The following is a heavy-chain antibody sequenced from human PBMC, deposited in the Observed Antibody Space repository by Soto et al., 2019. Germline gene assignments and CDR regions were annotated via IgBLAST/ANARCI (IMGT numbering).Heavy chain of an antibody. Sequence: SETLSLTCTVSGGSISGYYWSWIRQPPGKGLEWIGSIYYSGSTYYNPSLKSRVTISVDTSKNQFSLKLSSVTAADTAVYYCARYGDYFDYWGQGTLVTVSS. CDR3: ARYGDYFDY. CDR1: GGSISGYY. CDR2: IYYSGST. V-gene: IGHV4-59*05. J-gene: IGHJ4*02. D-gene: IGHD4-17*01.